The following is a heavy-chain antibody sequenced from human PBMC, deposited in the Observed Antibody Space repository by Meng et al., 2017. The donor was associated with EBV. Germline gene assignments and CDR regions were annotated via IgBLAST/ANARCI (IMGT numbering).Heavy chain of an antibody. Sequence: EVQLWESGGGLVQPGGSLRLSXAASGFTFSSYAMSWVRQAPGKGLEWVSAISGSGGSTYYADSVKGRFTISRDNSKNTLYLQMNSLRAEDTAVYYCAKWLEQQLVLSPFDHWGQGTLVTVSS. V-gene: IGHV3-23*01. CDR3: AKWLEQQLVLSPFDH. J-gene: IGHJ4*02. CDR2: ISGSGGST. CDR1: GFTFSSYA. D-gene: IGHD6-13*01.